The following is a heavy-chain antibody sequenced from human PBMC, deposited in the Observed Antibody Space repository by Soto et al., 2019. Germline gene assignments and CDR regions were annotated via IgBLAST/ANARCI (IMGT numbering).Heavy chain of an antibody. D-gene: IGHD3-10*02. CDR1: GYTFTAYY. V-gene: IGHV1-2*02. CDR3: XRNMDYYYGRGSGNGHGV. J-gene: IGHJ6*02. CDR2: INPKFGDT. Sequence: QVQLVQSGAEVKEPGDSVRVSCEASGYTFTAYYIHWVRRAPGQGLEWMGWINPKFGDTTYAQDFQGRVSMTSDMSISTVYMELSRLTSDXXXXXXXXRNMDYYYGRGSGNGHGVWGQGTTVTVFS.